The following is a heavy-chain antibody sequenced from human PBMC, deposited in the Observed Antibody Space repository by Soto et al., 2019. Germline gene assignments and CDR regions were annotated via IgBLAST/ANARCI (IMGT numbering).Heavy chain of an antibody. J-gene: IGHJ3*02. V-gene: IGHV1-18*01. CDR3: AFQGVAVAGPSDAFDI. CDR2: ISAYNGNT. CDR1: GSTFTSYG. D-gene: IGHD6-19*01. Sequence: ASVKISFKASGSTFTSYGTSWARQAPGQGLEWMGWISAYNGNTNYAQKLQGRVTMTTDTSTSTAYMELRSLRSDDTAVYYCAFQGVAVAGPSDAFDIWGQGTMVTVSS.